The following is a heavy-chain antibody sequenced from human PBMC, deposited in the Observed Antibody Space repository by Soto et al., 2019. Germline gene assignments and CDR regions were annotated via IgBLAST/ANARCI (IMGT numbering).Heavy chain of an antibody. V-gene: IGHV6-1*01. CDR1: GDSVSSNRAA. CDR3: ARVRSIAARSYYYYGMDV. J-gene: IGHJ6*02. D-gene: IGHD6-6*01. Sequence: SQTLSLTCAISGDSVSSNRAACNWIRQSPSRGLEWLGRTYYRSKWYNDYAVSVKSRITINPDTSKNQFSLQLNSVTPEDTAVYYCARVRSIAARSYYYYGMDVWGQGTTV. CDR2: TYYRSKWYN.